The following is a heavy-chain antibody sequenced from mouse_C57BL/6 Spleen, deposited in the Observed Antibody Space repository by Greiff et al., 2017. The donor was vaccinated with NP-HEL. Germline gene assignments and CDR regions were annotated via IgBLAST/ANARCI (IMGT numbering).Heavy chain of an antibody. CDR3: ARDGSRYFDV. CDR2: IHPNSGST. Sequence: QVQLKQPGAELVKPGASVKLSCKASGYTFTSYWMHWVKQRPGQGLEWIGMIHPNSGSTNYNEKFKSKATLTVDKSSSTAYMQLSSLTSDDSAVYYCARDGSRYFDVWGTGTTVTVSS. V-gene: IGHV1-64*01. J-gene: IGHJ1*03. D-gene: IGHD1-1*01. CDR1: GYTFTSYW.